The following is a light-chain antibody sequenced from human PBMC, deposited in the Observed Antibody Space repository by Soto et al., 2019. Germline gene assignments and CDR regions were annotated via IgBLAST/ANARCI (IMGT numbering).Light chain of an antibody. CDR2: GAS. CDR3: QQYGSSPPLT. CDR1: QSISSSF. Sequence: EFVLTQSPGKLSLSPGERGTLSCRASQSISSSFLAWYQQKPGQAPRLLIYGASSRGTGIPDRFSGSGSGTDFTLTISRLAPEDFAVYYCQQYGSSPPLTFGGGTKVEIK. J-gene: IGKJ4*01. V-gene: IGKV3-20*01.